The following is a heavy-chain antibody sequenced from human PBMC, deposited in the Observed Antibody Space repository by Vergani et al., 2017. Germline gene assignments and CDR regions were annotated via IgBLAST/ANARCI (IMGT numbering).Heavy chain of an antibody. CDR2: IYPGNSET. CDR1: GYSFSRNW. D-gene: IGHD3/OR15-3a*01. CDR3: ARVYCRGMSCAGTDYFYHIDV. J-gene: IGHJ6*03. Sequence: EVQLEQSGAAVKKPGESLEISCKGSGYSFSRNWIAWVRERPGQGLEWMGMIYPGNSETRNNPSFRGQVTMSVDKSISTAYLQWSSLKASDSAMYYCARVYCRGMSCAGTDYFYHIDVWGKGPTVTVS. V-gene: IGHV5-51*03.